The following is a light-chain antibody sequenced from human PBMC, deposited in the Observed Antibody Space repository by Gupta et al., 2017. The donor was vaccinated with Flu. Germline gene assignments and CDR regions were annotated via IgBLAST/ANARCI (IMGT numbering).Light chain of an antibody. Sequence: GTITCRSSQNIRDGLAWYQQKPGHAPNLRIYKASTLESGVPSRFSGSGSGTEFTLTISSLQPDDFATYYCQQYDTYTATFGPGTKLEIK. CDR2: KAS. J-gene: IGKJ2*01. CDR1: QNIRDG. CDR3: QQYDTYTAT. V-gene: IGKV1-5*03.